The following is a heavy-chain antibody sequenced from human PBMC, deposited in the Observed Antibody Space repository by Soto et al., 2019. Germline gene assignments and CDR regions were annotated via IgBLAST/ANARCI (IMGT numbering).Heavy chain of an antibody. CDR2: ISSSGSTI. J-gene: IGHJ6*02. D-gene: IGHD6-6*01. V-gene: IGHV3-48*03. Sequence: GGSLRLSGAASGFTFSSYEINWVRQAPWKGLEWVSYISSSGSTIYYADSVKGRFTISRDNAKNSLYLQMNSLRAEDTAVYYCERTLMDLAARVFTPSAGMDVWGQGTTVTVSS. CDR1: GFTFSSYE. CDR3: ERTLMDLAARVFTPSAGMDV.